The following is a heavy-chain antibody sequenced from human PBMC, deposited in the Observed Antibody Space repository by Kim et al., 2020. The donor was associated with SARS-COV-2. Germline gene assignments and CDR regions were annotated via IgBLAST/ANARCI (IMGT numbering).Heavy chain of an antibody. CDR1: GGSFSGYY. Sequence: SETLSLTCAVYGGSFSGYYWSWIRQPPGKGLEWIGEINHSGSTNYNPSLKSRVTISVDTSKNQFSLKLSSVTAADTAVYYCARGGFYGSGSYYYFDYWG. J-gene: IGHJ4*01. D-gene: IGHD3-10*01. V-gene: IGHV4-34*01. CDR2: INHSGST. CDR3: ARGGFYGSGSYYYFDY.